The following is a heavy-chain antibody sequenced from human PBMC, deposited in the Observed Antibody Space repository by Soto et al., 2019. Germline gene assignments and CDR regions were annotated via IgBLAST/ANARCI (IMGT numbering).Heavy chain of an antibody. CDR3: ARDDCSGTTCYEFDY. Sequence: GESLKISCKGSGYRFTNYWIGWVRQMPGKGLEWMRIIYPGDSDTRYSPSFQGQVTISADKSINTAYLQWSSLKASDTAMYYCARDDCSGTTCYEFDYWGQGNQVTVSX. D-gene: IGHD2-2*01. CDR2: IYPGDSDT. CDR1: GYRFTNYW. V-gene: IGHV5-51*01. J-gene: IGHJ4*02.